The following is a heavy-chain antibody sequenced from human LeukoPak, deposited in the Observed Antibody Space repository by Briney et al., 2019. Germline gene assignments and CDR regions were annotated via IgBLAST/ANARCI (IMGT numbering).Heavy chain of an antibody. Sequence: GSLRLSCAASGFTFSSYAMSWVRQAPGKGLEWIGSIYYSGNTYYNPSLKSRVTISIDTSKNQLSVKVNSVTAADTAVYYCARLYSGTRPPDYWGQGTLVTVSS. CDR1: GFTFSSYA. D-gene: IGHD3-10*01. V-gene: IGHV4-39*01. J-gene: IGHJ4*02. CDR2: IYYSGNT. CDR3: ARLYSGTRPPDY.